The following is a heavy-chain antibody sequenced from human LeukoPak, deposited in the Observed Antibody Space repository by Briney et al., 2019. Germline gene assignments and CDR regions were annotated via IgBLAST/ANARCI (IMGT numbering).Heavy chain of an antibody. CDR3: ARDQYSSSWSQPSDAFDI. Sequence: SPTLSLTCAISGDSVSINSAAWNWIRQSPSRGLEWLGRTYYRSKWYNDYAVSVKSRITINPDTSKNQFSPQLNSVTPEDTAVYYCARDQYSSSWSQPSDAFDIWGQGTMVTVSS. J-gene: IGHJ3*02. CDR2: TYYRSKWYN. D-gene: IGHD6-13*01. V-gene: IGHV6-1*01. CDR1: GDSVSINSAA.